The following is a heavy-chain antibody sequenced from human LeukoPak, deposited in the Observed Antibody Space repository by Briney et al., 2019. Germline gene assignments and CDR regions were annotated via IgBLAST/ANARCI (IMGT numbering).Heavy chain of an antibody. CDR1: GGSIICSDYH. CDR2: ISYSGNT. D-gene: IGHD2-15*01. CDR3: ARHCCSGPAKRVFDI. V-gene: IGHV4-39*01. J-gene: IGHJ3*02. Sequence: SETLSLTCTVSGGSIICSDYHWGWVRQPPGKGLEWIGTISYSGNTDYNPSLRSRVTISVDTSNNQFSLRLGSVTAADTAVYHCARHCCSGPAKRVFDIWGQGTMVTVSS.